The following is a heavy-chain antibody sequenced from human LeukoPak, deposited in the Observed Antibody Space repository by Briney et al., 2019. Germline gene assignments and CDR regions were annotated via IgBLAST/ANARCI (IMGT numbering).Heavy chain of an antibody. Sequence: SETLSLTCAISGDSISSSYWSWIRQPPGKGREWIGYIYYSGSTNYNPSLKSRVTISLDTSKSHFSLKLSSVTAADTAVYFCARGLGSGWPPSYYYGMDVWGQGTTVTVSS. V-gene: IGHV4-59*01. CDR3: ARGLGSGWPPSYYYGMDV. CDR1: GDSISSSY. D-gene: IGHD6-19*01. CDR2: IYYSGST. J-gene: IGHJ6*02.